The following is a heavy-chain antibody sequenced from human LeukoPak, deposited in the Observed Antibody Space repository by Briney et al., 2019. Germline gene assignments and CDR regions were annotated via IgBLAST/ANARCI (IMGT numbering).Heavy chain of an antibody. J-gene: IGHJ5*02. D-gene: IGHD3-3*01. CDR3: ARGLTYYDFWSGYANPNNWFDP. CDR1: GYTFTGYY. Sequence: ASVKVSCKASGYTFTGYYMHWVRQAPGQGLEWMGWIIPNSGGTNYAQKFQGRVTMTRDTSISTAYMELSRLRSDDTAVYYCARGLTYYDFWSGYANPNNWFDPWGQGTLVTVSS. V-gene: IGHV1-2*02. CDR2: IIPNSGGT.